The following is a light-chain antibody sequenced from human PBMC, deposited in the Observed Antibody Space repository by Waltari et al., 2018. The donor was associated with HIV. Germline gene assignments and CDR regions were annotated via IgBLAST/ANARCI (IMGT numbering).Light chain of an antibody. CDR3: QVWDSSSDHRGV. CDR1: NIGRKT. J-gene: IGLJ1*01. Sequence: SYVLTQPPSVSVAPGKTARITCGGNNIGRKTVHWSQQKPGQAPVLVIYYDSDRPSGIPERFSGSNSGNTATLTISRVEAGDEADYYCQVWDSSSDHRGVFGTGTKVTVL. CDR2: YDS. V-gene: IGLV3-21*04.